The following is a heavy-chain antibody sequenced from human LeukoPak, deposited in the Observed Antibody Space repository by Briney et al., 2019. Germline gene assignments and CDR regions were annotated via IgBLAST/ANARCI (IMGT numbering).Heavy chain of an antibody. J-gene: IGHJ6*02. Sequence: SETLSLTCAVSGGSISSGGYSWRWIRQPPGKGLEWIGYIYQSGSTYYNPSLKSRVTISVDRSKNQFSLKLSSVTAADTAVYYCARDRIVVAPGHYYYYGMDVWGQGTTVTVSS. CDR2: IYQSGST. CDR1: GGSISSGGYS. D-gene: IGHD2-2*01. V-gene: IGHV4-30-2*01. CDR3: ARDRIVVAPGHYYYYGMDV.